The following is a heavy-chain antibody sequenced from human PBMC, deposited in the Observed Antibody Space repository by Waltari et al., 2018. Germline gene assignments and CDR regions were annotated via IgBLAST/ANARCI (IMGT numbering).Heavy chain of an antibody. J-gene: IGHJ4*02. CDR2: ISSEGRTI. Sequence: QVQLVEAGGDVVQPGMSLRLSCAASGFTFSIYAMNWIRQAPGKGLEGVAVISSEGRTIFYADAIKGRFTISRENSKNTLYLQINSLRAEDTAVYFCAREGYTSGTLGDFDHCGQGTLVTVSS. CDR1: GFTFSIYA. D-gene: IGHD3-10*01. CDR3: AREGYTSGTLGDFDH. V-gene: IGHV3-30*01.